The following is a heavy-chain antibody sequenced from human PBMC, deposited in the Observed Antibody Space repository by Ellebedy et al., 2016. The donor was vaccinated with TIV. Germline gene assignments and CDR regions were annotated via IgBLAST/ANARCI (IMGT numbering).Heavy chain of an antibody. CDR2: ISFDGSNK. D-gene: IGHD3-22*01. J-gene: IGHJ3*01. CDR1: GFVFPTYA. V-gene: IGHV3-30*04. Sequence: GGSLRLSXAASGFVFPTYAVHWVRQAPGKGLEWVALISFDGSNKLYADSVKGRFTISRDNAKNTLSLQMNSLGGYDTAVYYCARGSPDYYDNRPYPFDLWGQGTMVTVSS. CDR3: ARGSPDYYDNRPYPFDL.